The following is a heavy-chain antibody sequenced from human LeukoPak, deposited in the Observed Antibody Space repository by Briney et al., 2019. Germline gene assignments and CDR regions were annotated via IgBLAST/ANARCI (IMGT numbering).Heavy chain of an antibody. Sequence: PGGSLRLSCAVSGFTFSSYGMNWVRQAPGKGLEWVSSISSSSSYIYYADSVKGRFTISRDNAKNSLYLQMNSLRAEDTAVYYCARGAHYYGSSGYFDYWGQGTLVTVSS. CDR3: ARGAHYYGSSGYFDY. CDR2: ISSSSSYI. V-gene: IGHV3-21*01. CDR1: GFTFSSYG. D-gene: IGHD3-22*01. J-gene: IGHJ4*02.